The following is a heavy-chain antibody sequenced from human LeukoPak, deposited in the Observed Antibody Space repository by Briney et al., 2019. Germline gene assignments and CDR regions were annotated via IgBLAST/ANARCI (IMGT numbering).Heavy chain of an antibody. Sequence: PGGSLRLSCVASGISFSSYWMAWVRQAPGKGLEWVANIKHDGTHKFYADSVKGRFTISRDNAKNSLFLEMNSLTADDTAVYFCARVRGSYSSDYWGQGTLVTVSS. V-gene: IGHV3-7*03. CDR1: GISFSSYW. CDR3: ARVRGSYSSDY. D-gene: IGHD5-12*01. CDR2: IKHDGTHK. J-gene: IGHJ4*02.